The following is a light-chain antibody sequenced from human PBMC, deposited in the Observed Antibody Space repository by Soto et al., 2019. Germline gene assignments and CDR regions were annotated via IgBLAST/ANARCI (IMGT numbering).Light chain of an antibody. CDR1: QSVSSN. CDR2: GAS. Sequence: EILMTQSPATLSVSPGERATLSCRASQSVSSNLAWYQQKPGQAPRLLIYGASTRATGIPARFSGSGSETEFTLTISSLQSEDFAVYYSQKYNYWPCTFGQGTEVDIK. V-gene: IGKV3-15*01. J-gene: IGKJ1*01. CDR3: QKYNYWPCT.